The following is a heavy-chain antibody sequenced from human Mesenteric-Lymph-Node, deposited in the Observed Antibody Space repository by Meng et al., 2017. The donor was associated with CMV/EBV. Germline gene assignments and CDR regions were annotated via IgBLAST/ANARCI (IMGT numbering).Heavy chain of an antibody. CDR2: ICRCGTI. D-gene: IGHD3-3*01. CDR3: ATDPHDFWSGKNWFDF. CDR1: GFTFSSYW. Sequence: GGSLRLSCAASGFTFSSYWMTWVRQAPGKGLEWVSLICRCGTIHYADTVKGRFTISRDTSKNTLYLQMGSLRPEDTAIYYCATDPHDFWSGKNWFDFWGQGTLVTVSS. J-gene: IGHJ5*01. V-gene: IGHV3-66*03.